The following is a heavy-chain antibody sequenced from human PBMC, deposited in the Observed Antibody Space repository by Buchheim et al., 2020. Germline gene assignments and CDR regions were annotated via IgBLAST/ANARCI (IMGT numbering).Heavy chain of an antibody. J-gene: IGHJ6*02. V-gene: IGHV3-15*01. Sequence: QLVESGGGSVKPGESLRLSCAGSGFTFSNAWMSWVRQAPGKGLEWIGRIKSKPAGGTIEYATSVKGRFIISRDDSKNRLYLQMNSLRAEDTALYYCANGLLRGSQGYGMDVWGQGTT. CDR1: GFTFSNAW. CDR3: ANGLLRGSQGYGMDV. CDR2: IKSKPAGGTI. D-gene: IGHD3-10*01.